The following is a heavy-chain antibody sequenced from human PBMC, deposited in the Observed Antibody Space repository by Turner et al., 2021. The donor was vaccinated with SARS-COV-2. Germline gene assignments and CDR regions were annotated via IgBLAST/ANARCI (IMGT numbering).Heavy chain of an antibody. CDR3: ARYIRGDGAALAFDI. D-gene: IGHD1-26*01. CDR2: ISAYNGNT. J-gene: IGHJ3*02. Sequence: QVQLVQSGAEVKKPGASVKVSCKASGYTFTSYGISWVRQAPGQGLEWMGLISAYNGNTNYAQKLQGRVTMTTDTSTSTAYMELRSLRSDDTALYYCARYIRGDGAALAFDIWGQGTMVTISS. CDR1: GYTFTSYG. V-gene: IGHV1-18*04.